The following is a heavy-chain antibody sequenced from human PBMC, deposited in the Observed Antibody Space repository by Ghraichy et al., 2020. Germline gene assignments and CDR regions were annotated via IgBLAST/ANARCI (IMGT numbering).Heavy chain of an antibody. CDR2: IYYSGST. J-gene: IGHJ6*04. Sequence: SETLSLTCTVSGCSISSYYWSWIRQPPGKGLEWIGYIYYSGSTNYNPSLKSRVTISVDKSKNQFSLNLSSVTAADTAVDYCAREQLGYCSSTSCYGYYGMDVWGKGTTVTVSS. D-gene: IGHD2-2*01. V-gene: IGHV4-59*01. CDR3: AREQLGYCSSTSCYGYYGMDV. CDR1: GCSISSYY.